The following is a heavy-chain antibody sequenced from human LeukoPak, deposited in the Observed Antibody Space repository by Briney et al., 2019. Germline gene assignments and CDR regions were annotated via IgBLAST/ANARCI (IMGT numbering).Heavy chain of an antibody. V-gene: IGHV1-8*02. J-gene: IGHJ4*02. CDR1: GYTFKNYD. Sequence: ASVKVSCKASGYTFKNYDINWVRQATGQGLEWMGWMNPNSGNTDFAQKFQDRVSMTRDTSTNTTYIELTSLRSGHTAIYYCARATPGGLHGYSIDYWGQGTVVTVYS. CDR2: MNPNSGNT. D-gene: IGHD5-24*01. CDR3: ARATPGGLHGYSIDY.